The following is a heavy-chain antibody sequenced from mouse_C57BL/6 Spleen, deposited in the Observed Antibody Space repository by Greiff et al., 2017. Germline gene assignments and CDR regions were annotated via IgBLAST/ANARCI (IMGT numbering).Heavy chain of an antibody. CDR2: ISSGGDYI. J-gene: IGHJ1*03. V-gene: IGHV5-9-1*02. Sequence: EVHLVESGEGLVKPGGSLKLSCAASGFTFSSYAMSWVRQTPEKRLEWVAYISSGGDYIYYADTVKGRFTISRDNARNTLYLQMSSLKSEDTAMYYCTRDRYYGSSYGYVDVWGTGTTVTVSS. D-gene: IGHD1-1*01. CDR1: GFTFSSYA. CDR3: TRDRYYGSSYGYVDV.